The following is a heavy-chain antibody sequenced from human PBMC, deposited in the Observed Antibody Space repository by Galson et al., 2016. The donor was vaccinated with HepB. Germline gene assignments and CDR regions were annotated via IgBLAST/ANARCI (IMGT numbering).Heavy chain of an antibody. V-gene: IGHV3-53*01. Sequence: SLRLSCAAAGFTVSDNHVTWIRQAPGKRLECVSVIFGRGNTYHADSVEGRFTISRDNARNTVYLQMNSLGTEDTAVYYCAGYGGNSVWGQGTLVTVSS. CDR2: IFGRGNT. CDR1: GFTVSDNH. D-gene: IGHD4-23*01. J-gene: IGHJ4*02. CDR3: AGYGGNSV.